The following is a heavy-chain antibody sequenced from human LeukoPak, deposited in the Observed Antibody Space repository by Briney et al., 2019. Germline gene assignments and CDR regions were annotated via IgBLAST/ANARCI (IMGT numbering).Heavy chain of an antibody. CDR1: GFTFSSYA. J-gene: IGHJ4*02. V-gene: IGHV3-23*01. CDR3: AIRGGPALDY. D-gene: IGHD2-2*01. CDR2: ISGSGGST. Sequence: GGSLRLSCVAYGFTFSSYAMSWVRQAPGKGLEWVGAISGSGGSTYYADSVKDRFTIPRDNSKNTLYLQMDGLRAEDTAVYYCAIRGGPALDYWGQGTLVTVSS.